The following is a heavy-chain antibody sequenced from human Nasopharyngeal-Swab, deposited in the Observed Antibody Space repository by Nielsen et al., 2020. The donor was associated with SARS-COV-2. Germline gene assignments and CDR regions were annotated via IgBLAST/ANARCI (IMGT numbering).Heavy chain of an antibody. J-gene: IGHJ2*01. CDR3: ASAYGGGYWYFDL. CDR1: GFTFSSYA. D-gene: IGHD4-23*01. CDR2: ISYDGSNK. V-gene: IGHV3-30-3*01. Sequence: GGSLRLSCAASGFTFSSYAMHWVRQAPGKGLEWVAVISYDGSNKYYADSVKGRFTISRDNSKNTLYLQMNSLRAEDTAVHYCASAYGGGYWYFDLWGRGTLVTVSS.